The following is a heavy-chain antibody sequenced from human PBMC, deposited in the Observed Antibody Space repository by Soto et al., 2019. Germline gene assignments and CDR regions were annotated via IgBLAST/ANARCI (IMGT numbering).Heavy chain of an antibody. CDR1: GGSISSYY. V-gene: IGHV4-59*01. Sequence: QVQLQESGPGLVKPSETLSLTCTVSGGSISSYYWSWIRQPPGKGLEWIGYIYYTGSTTNYNPSLKSRVTISVDTSKNQFSLKLSSVTAADTAVYYCARRWGTSFDYWGQGTLVTVSS. D-gene: IGHD7-27*01. J-gene: IGHJ4*02. CDR2: IYYTGSTT. CDR3: ARRWGTSFDY.